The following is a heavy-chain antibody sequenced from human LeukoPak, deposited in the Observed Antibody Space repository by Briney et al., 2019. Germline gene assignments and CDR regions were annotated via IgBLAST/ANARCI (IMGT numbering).Heavy chain of an antibody. CDR2: IIPILGIA. J-gene: IGHJ4*02. V-gene: IGHV1-69*04. D-gene: IGHD6-13*01. CDR3: ASQATPIAAAGPIDY. CDR1: GGTFSSYA. Sequence: SVKVSCKASGGTFSSYAISWVRPAPGQGLEWMGRIIPILGIANYAQKFQGRVTITADKSTSTAYMELSSLRSEDTAVYYCASQATPIAAAGPIDYWGQGTLVTVSS.